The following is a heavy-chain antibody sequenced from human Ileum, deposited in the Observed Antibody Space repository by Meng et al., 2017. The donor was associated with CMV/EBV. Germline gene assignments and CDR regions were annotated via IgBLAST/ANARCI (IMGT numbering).Heavy chain of an antibody. CDR2: IYYSGST. V-gene: IGHV4-59*01. CDR3: ARGRLSMATIHFDY. Sequence: CTVSGGSISSYSWSWIRQPPGKGLEWIGYIYYSGSTNYNPSLKSRVTISVDTSKNQFSLKLSSVTAADTAVYYCARGRLSMATIHFDYWGQGTLVTVSS. D-gene: IGHD5-24*01. CDR1: GGSISSYS. J-gene: IGHJ4*02.